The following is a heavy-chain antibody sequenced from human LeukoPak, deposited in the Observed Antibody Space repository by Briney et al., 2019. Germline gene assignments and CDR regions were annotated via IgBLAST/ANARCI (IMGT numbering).Heavy chain of an antibody. D-gene: IGHD6-6*01. CDR1: GFTFRNHW. J-gene: IGHJ4*02. CDR3: ARDQRVTGRPDIDY. V-gene: IGHV3-74*03. CDR2: ISSDGSST. Sequence: GGSLRLPCAASGFTFRNHWMHWVRQTQGKGLVWVSRISSDGSSTTYADSVKGRFTISRDNAKNTLYLQMNNLRAEDTAMYYCARDQRVTGRPDIDYWGQGTLVIVSS.